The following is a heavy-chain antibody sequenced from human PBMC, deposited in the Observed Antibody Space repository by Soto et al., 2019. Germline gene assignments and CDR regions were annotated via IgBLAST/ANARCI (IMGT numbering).Heavy chain of an antibody. D-gene: IGHD2-15*01. CDR1: GCSIGNDDYS. J-gene: IGHJ4*02. Sequence: TLSLTCTVSGCSIGNDDYSWSWVRQPPGKGLEWIGYIYHSGTTYYNPSLTSRVTISVDGSNNQFSLKLTSMTAADTAVYYCATVIPATRYFAYSGQGILVTVSS. CDR2: IYHSGTT. CDR3: ATVIPATRYFAY. V-gene: IGHV4-30-2*01.